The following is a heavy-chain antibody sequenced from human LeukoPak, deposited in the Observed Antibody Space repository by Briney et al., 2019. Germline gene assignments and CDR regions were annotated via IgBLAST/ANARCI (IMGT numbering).Heavy chain of an antibody. V-gene: IGHV4-4*08. CDR3: ARRAYYDSSGYNPTAGYFDL. CDR2: IYSNGIT. Sequence: SETLSLTCTVSGASIFSYYWNWIHQSTGKGLEWIGFIYSNGITSYNPSLRSRGSISIATSRNQFSLRLTSVTAADTAIYYCARRAYYDSSGYNPTAGYFDLWGRGTLVTVSS. CDR1: GASIFSYY. D-gene: IGHD3-22*01. J-gene: IGHJ2*01.